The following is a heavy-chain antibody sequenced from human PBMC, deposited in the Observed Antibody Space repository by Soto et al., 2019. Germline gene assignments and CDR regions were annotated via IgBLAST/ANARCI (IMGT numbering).Heavy chain of an antibody. CDR2: ISGSDDST. D-gene: IGHD3-9*01. Sequence: PGGSLRLSCAASGFTFSSYAMSWVRQAPGKGLEWVSVISGSDDSTYYADSVKGRFTISRDNAKNSLYLQMNSLRAEDTAVYYCARDADILTGSDAFDIWGQGTMVTVSS. J-gene: IGHJ3*02. CDR3: ARDADILTGSDAFDI. V-gene: IGHV3-23*01. CDR1: GFTFSSYA.